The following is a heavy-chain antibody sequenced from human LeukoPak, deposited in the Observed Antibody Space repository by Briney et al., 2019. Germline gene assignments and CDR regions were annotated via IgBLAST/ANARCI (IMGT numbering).Heavy chain of an antibody. D-gene: IGHD6-6*01. CDR2: ISAYNGNT. Sequence: GASVKVSCKASGYTFTSYGISWVRQAPGQGLEWMGWISAYNGNTNYAQKLQGRVTMTTDTSTSTAYMELRSLRSGDTAVYYCARDWGAARPNYFDYWGQGTLVTVSS. CDR3: ARDWGAARPNYFDY. CDR1: GYTFTSYG. J-gene: IGHJ4*02. V-gene: IGHV1-18*01.